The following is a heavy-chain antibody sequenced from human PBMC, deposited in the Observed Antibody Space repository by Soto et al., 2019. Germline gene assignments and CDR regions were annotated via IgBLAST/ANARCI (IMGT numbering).Heavy chain of an antibody. V-gene: IGHV1-69*13. CDR2: IIPIFGTA. Sequence: SVKVSCKASGGTFSSYAISWVRQAPGQGLEWMGGIIPIFGTANYAQKFQGRVTITADESTSTAYMELSSLRSEDTAVYYCARGTLYYYGSGSYYLYYYYGMDVWGQGTTVTVSS. D-gene: IGHD3-10*01. CDR3: ARGTLYYYGSGSYYLYYYYGMDV. J-gene: IGHJ6*02. CDR1: GGTFSSYA.